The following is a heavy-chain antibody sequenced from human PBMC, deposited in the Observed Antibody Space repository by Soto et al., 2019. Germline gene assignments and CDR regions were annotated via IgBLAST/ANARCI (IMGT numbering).Heavy chain of an antibody. D-gene: IGHD2-15*01. J-gene: IGHJ4*02. Sequence: PSETLSLTCDVSGGSSMISSYYCGWIRQPPGKGLEWIGSMNYSGSTNYNPSLKSRVTISLDVSNNKFSLKLNSVTAADTAVYYCARDRYCSDGTCYPFVLDYWGQGILVTVSS. CDR2: MNYSGST. CDR1: GGSSMISSYY. CDR3: ARDRYCSDGTCYPFVLDY. V-gene: IGHV4-39*07.